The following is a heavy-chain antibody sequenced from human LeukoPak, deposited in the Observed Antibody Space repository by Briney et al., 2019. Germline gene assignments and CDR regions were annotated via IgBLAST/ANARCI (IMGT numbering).Heavy chain of an antibody. CDR2: ISGSGGST. D-gene: IGHD3-16*02. CDR1: GFTFSSYA. J-gene: IGHJ3*02. CDR3: AKDFLYYDYVWGSYRSDAFDI. Sequence: GGSLRLSCAASGFTFSSYAMSWVRQAPGKGLGWVSAISGSGGSTYYADSVKGRFTISRDNSKNTLYLQMNSLRAEDTAVYYCAKDFLYYDYVWGSYRSDAFDIWGQGTMVTVSS. V-gene: IGHV3-23*01.